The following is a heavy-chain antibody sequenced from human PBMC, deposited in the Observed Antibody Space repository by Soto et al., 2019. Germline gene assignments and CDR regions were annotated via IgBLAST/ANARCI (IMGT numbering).Heavy chain of an antibody. Sequence: PSETLSLACTVSGGSISSGGYYWSWIRQHPGKGLEWIGYIYYSGSTYYNPSLKSRVTISVDTSNNQFSLNLNSVTASDTAVYYCAGRNSLASVSLNFRELSNYKLIDSWGPGTLVTVSS. J-gene: IGHJ5*01. CDR1: GGSISSGGYY. CDR3: AGRNSLASVSLNFRELSNYKLIDS. D-gene: IGHD3-16*02. V-gene: IGHV4-31*03. CDR2: IYYSGST.